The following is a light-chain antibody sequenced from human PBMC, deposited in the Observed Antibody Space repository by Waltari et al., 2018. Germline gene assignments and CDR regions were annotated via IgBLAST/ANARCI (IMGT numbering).Light chain of an antibody. V-gene: IGKV3-11*01. J-gene: IGKJ2*01. CDR1: QNIGSY. Sequence: EIVLTQSPPTLSLSPGERAPLSCRASQNIGSYLAWYQQKPGQPPRVLIYDASTRATGIPARFSGSGSGADFALTISSLEPDDFAVYYCQQRSNWPRTFGQGTKLEIK. CDR3: QQRSNWPRT. CDR2: DAS.